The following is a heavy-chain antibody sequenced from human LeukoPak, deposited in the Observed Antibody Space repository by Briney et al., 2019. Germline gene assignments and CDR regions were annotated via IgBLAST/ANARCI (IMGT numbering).Heavy chain of an antibody. CDR2: ISGSGGST. V-gene: IGHV3-23*01. D-gene: IGHD3-10*01. J-gene: IGHJ4*02. CDR1: GFSFTTHA. Sequence: GGSLXLSCVASGFSFTTHAMGWVRQAPGKGLEWVSHISGSGGSTKYSGSVKGRFTISRDNSKNTLYLQINSLRADDTAVYYCAKDQDPHSYGSGSYAPFDYWGQGTLVTVSS. CDR3: AKDQDPHSYGSGSYAPFDY.